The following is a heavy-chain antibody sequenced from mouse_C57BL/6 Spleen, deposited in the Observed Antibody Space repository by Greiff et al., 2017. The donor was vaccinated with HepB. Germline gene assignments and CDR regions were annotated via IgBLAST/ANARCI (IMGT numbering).Heavy chain of an antibody. Sequence: EVKVVESGGGLVKPGGSLKLPCAASGFTFSSYAMSWVRQTPEKRLEWVATISDGGSYTSYPDNVKGRFTISRDNAKNNLYLQMSHLKSEDTAMYYCARLDSSGFSFAYWGQGTLVTVSA. CDR1: GFTFSSYA. CDR2: ISDGGSYT. V-gene: IGHV5-4*03. J-gene: IGHJ3*01. CDR3: ARLDSSGFSFAY. D-gene: IGHD3-2*02.